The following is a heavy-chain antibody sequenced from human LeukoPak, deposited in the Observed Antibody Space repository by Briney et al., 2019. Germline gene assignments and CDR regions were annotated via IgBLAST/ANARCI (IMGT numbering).Heavy chain of an antibody. V-gene: IGHV4-38-2*02. CDR3: SSSGWYPVSRYFDL. Sequence: SETLSLTCTVSGYSISSGYYWSWIHQPPGKGLEWIGEINHSGSTNYNPSLKSRVTISVDTSKNQFSLKLSSVTAADTAVYYCSSSGWYPVSRYFDLWGRGTLVTVPS. CDR2: INHSGST. D-gene: IGHD6-19*01. J-gene: IGHJ2*01. CDR1: GYSISSGYY.